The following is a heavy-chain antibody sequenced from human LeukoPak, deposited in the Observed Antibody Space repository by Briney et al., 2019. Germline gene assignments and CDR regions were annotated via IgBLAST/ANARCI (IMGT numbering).Heavy chain of an antibody. D-gene: IGHD5-24*01. J-gene: IGHJ6*03. V-gene: IGHV3-21*04. CDR1: GFTFSSYA. CDR2: ISSSSSYI. Sequence: GGSLRLSCAASGFTFSSYAMHWVRQAPGKGLEWDSSISSSSSYIYYADSVKGRFTTSRDNAKNSLYLQMNSLRADDTAVYYCATEITPYYYMDVWGKGTTVTVSS. CDR3: ATEITPYYYMDV.